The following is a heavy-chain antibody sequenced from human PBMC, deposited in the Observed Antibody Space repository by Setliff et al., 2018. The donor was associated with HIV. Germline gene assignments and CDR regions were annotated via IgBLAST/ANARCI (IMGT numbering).Heavy chain of an antibody. V-gene: IGHV4-4*02. D-gene: IGHD5-18*01. CDR2: IYHTGST. CDR3: ARGTAMVTPYYYYGMDV. J-gene: IGHJ6*02. CDR1: GGSISSFNW. Sequence: SETLSLTCDVSGGSISSFNWWSWVRQSPGKGLEWIGEIYHTGSTNYSPSLKSRVTISVDTSKNQFSLKLSSVTAADTAVYYCARGTAMVTPYYYYGMDVWGQGTTVTVSS.